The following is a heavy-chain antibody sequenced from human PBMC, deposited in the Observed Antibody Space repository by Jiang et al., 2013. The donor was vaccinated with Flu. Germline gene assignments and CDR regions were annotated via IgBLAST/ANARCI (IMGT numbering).Heavy chain of an antibody. Sequence: GSGLVKPSETLSLTCTVSGGSISSSSYYWGWIRQPPGKGLEWIGSIYYSGSTYYNPSLKSRVTISVDTSKNQLSLKLSSVTAADTAVYYCARQILAAAVVSRPWFDPWGQGTLVTVSS. CDR1: GGSISSSSYY. CDR3: ARQILAAAVVSRPWFDP. D-gene: IGHD6-13*01. CDR2: IYYSGST. J-gene: IGHJ5*02. V-gene: IGHV4-39*01.